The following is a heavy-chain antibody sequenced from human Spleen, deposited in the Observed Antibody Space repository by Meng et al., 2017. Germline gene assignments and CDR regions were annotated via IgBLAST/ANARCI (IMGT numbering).Heavy chain of an antibody. CDR1: GGSISSTTSY. J-gene: IGHJ4*01. Sequence: SETLSLTCTVSGGSISSTTSYWGWIRQPPGKGLEWIGYYSGNTYYNPSLKSRVTISADTSKNQFSLKLSSVTAADTAVYYCARVSRWQQLVDYWGHGTLVTVSS. D-gene: IGHD6-13*01. CDR3: ARVSRWQQLVDY. CDR2: YSGNT. V-gene: IGHV4-39*07.